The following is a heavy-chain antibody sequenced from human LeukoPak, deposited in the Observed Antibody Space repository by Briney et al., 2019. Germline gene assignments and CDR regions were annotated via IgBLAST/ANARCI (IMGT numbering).Heavy chain of an antibody. Sequence: GGSLRLSCAASGFTFSTNAMSWVRQAPGKGLEWISGISGSGASTYYADSVTGRFTISRDNSRNTLYLQMNSLRGDDTAVYYCAKDVGKWESLHFFDYWGQGTLVTVSS. J-gene: IGHJ4*02. CDR3: AKDVGKWESLHFFDY. CDR1: GFTFSTNA. V-gene: IGHV3-23*01. D-gene: IGHD1-26*01. CDR2: ISGSGAST.